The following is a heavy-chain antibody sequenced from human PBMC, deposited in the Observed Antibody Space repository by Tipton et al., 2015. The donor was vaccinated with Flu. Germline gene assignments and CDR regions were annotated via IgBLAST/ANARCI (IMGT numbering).Heavy chain of an antibody. V-gene: IGHV4-38-2*01. D-gene: IGHD2-15*01. CDR1: GYSLTYNYF. CDR2: VYHSGDT. CDR3: ARVSGGWADWYFDL. Sequence: TLSLTCVVSGYSLTYNYFWGWIRQPPGKGLEWIGNVYHSGDTNYNPSLESRLTMSVDTSKNQFSLRLSSVTAADTAVYYCARVSGGWADWYFDLWGRGTLVTVSS. J-gene: IGHJ2*01.